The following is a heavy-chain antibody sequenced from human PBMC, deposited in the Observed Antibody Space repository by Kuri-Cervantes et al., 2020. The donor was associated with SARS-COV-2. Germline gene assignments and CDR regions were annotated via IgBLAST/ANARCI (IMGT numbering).Heavy chain of an antibody. D-gene: IGHD3-10*01. J-gene: IGHJ6*02. CDR2: IGTAGDT. CDR3: ARVPSITMVRGANSYGMDI. CDR1: GFTFSSYD. V-gene: IGHV3-13*04. Sequence: GESLKISCAASGFTFSSYDMHWVRQATGKGLEWVSAIGTAGDTYYPGSVKGRFTISRDNAKNTLYLQMNSLRAEDTAVYYCARVPSITMVRGANSYGMDIWGQGTTVTVSS.